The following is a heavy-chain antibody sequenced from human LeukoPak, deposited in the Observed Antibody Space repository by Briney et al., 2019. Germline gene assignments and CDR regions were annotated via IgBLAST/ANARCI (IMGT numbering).Heavy chain of an antibody. V-gene: IGHV4-34*01. D-gene: IGHD6-13*01. J-gene: IGHJ5*02. Sequence: SETLSLTCAVYGGSFSGYYWSWIRQPPGKGLEWIGEINHSGSTNYNPSLKSRVTISVDTSKNQFSLKLSSVTAADTAVYYCARWAYSGRYTQTPRKTNWFDPWGQGTLVTVSS. CDR2: INHSGST. CDR3: ARWAYSGRYTQTPRKTNWFDP. CDR1: GGSFSGYY.